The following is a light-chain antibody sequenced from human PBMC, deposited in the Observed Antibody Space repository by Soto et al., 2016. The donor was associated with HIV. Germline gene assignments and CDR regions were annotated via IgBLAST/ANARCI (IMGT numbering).Light chain of an antibody. CDR1: KLGDKY. Sequence: SYELTQPPSVSVSPGQTASITCSGDKLGDKYASWYQQKPGQSPVLVIYQDSKRPSGIPERFSGSNSGNTATLTISGTQAMDEADYYCQAWDISNWVFGGGTKADRP. CDR2: QDS. J-gene: IGLJ3*02. CDR3: QAWDISNWV. V-gene: IGLV3-1*01.